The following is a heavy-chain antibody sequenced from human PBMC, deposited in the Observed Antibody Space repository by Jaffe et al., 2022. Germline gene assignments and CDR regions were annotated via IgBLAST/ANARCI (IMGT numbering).Heavy chain of an antibody. D-gene: IGHD2-15*01. CDR3: AKDLGYCSGGSCYLIDAFDI. CDR1: GFTFSSYG. V-gene: IGHV3-30*02. J-gene: IGHJ3*02. CDR2: IRYDGSNK. Sequence: QVQLVESGGGVVQPGGSLRLSCAASGFTFSSYGMHWVRQAPGKGLEWVAFIRYDGSNKYYADSVKGRFTISRDNSKNTLYLQMNSLRAEDTAVYYCAKDLGYCSGGSCYLIDAFDIWGQGTMVTVSS.